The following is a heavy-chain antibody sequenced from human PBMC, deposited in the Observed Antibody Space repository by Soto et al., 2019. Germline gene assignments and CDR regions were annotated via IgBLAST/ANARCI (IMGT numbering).Heavy chain of an antibody. V-gene: IGHV4-34*01. J-gene: IGHJ6*02. CDR1: GGSFSGYY. CDR3: TRVFGFVGMDV. Sequence: SETLSLTCAVYGGSFSGYYWSWIRQRPGKGLEGIGEINHSGSTNYNPSLKSRVTISVDTAKNQFSLKLSSVTAADTAVYYCTRVFGFVGMDVWGQGTTVTVSS. CDR2: INHSGST. D-gene: IGHD3-3*01.